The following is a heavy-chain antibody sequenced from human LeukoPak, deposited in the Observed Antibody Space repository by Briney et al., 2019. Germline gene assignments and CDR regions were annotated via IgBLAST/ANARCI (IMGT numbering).Heavy chain of an antibody. D-gene: IGHD1-26*01. CDR3: AKDLTGATAGRNWFDP. CDR1: GGSISSYY. J-gene: IGHJ5*02. V-gene: IGHV4-4*07. Sequence: SETLSLTCTVSGGSISSYYWSWIRQPAGKGLEWIGRIYTSGSTNYNPSLKSRVTMSVDTSKNQFSLKLSSVTAADTAVYYCAKDLTGATAGRNWFDPWGQGTLVTVSS. CDR2: IYTSGST.